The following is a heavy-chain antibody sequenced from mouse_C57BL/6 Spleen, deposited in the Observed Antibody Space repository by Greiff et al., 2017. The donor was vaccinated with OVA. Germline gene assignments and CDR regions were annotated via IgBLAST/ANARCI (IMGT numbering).Heavy chain of an antibody. CDR3: AITTVVAPYFDV. CDR2: IDPSDSET. J-gene: IGHJ1*03. V-gene: IGHV1-52*01. CDR1: GYTFTSYW. D-gene: IGHD1-1*01. Sequence: VKLQQPGAELVRPGSSVKLSCKASGYTFTSYWMHWVKQRPIQGLEWIGNIDPSDSETHYNQKFKDKATLTVDKSSSTAYMQLSSLTSEDSAVYYCAITTVVAPYFDVWGTGTTVTVSS.